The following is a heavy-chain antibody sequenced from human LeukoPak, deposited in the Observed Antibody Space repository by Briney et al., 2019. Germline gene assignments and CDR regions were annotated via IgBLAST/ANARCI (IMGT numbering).Heavy chain of an antibody. V-gene: IGHV3-23*01. CDR2: ISGSGGST. Sequence: GSLSLSCAASGFTFSSYAMSWVRQAPGKGLEWVSAISGSGGSTYYADSVKGRFTISRDNSKNTLYLQMNSLRAEDTAVYYCANWDIVATIIENWGQGTLVTVSS. J-gene: IGHJ4*02. CDR3: ANWDIVATIIEN. D-gene: IGHD5-12*01. CDR1: GFTFSSYA.